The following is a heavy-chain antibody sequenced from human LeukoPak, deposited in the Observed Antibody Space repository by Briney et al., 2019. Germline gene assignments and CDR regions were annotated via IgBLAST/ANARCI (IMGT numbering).Heavy chain of an antibody. CDR2: ISSSGDRT. CDR1: GFSLSSHA. J-gene: IGHJ4*02. V-gene: IGHV3-23*01. Sequence: GGSLRLSRAASGFSLSSHAMSWVRQAPGKGLEWVSSISSSGDRTYYADSEKGRLTISRDNPKNTLLLQMNSLRAEDTALYYCVREIYGDYGGVDYWGQGILVTVSS. D-gene: IGHD4-17*01. CDR3: VREIYGDYGGVDY.